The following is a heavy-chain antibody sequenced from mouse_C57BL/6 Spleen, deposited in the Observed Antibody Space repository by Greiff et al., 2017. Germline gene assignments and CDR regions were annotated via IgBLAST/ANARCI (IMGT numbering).Heavy chain of an antibody. D-gene: IGHD1-1*01. V-gene: IGHV1-84*01. CDR2: IYPGSGNT. CDR3: AIASYNGSSDVGDFDV. Sequence: QVQLQQSGPELVQPGASVKISCKASGYTFTDYYINWVKQRPGQGLEWIGWIYPGSGNTKYNEKFKGQATLTVDPSSSPTYLQLSSLHSEDSAVYFGAIASYNGSSDVGDFDVWGTGTTVTVSS. CDR1: GYTFTDYY. J-gene: IGHJ1*03.